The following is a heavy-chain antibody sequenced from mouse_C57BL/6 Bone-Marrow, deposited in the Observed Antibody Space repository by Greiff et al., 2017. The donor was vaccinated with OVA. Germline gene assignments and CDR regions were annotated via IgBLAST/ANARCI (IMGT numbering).Heavy chain of an antibody. J-gene: IGHJ3*01. CDR2: IYPRSGNT. CDR1: GYTFTSYG. D-gene: IGHD2-9*01. Sequence: QVQLQQSGAELARPGASVKLSCKASGYTFTSYGISWVKQRTGQGLEWIGEIYPRSGNTYYNEKLKGKATLTADKSSSTAYMELRSLTSEDSAVYFCARSFYGYDFAYWGQGTLVTVSA. V-gene: IGHV1-81*01. CDR3: ARSFYGYDFAY.